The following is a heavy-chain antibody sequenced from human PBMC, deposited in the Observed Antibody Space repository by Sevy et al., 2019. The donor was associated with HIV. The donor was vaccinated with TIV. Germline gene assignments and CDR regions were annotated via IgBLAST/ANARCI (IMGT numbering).Heavy chain of an antibody. Sequence: GGSLRLSCAASGFTFSSYDMHWVRQATGKGLEWVSAIGTAGDTYYPGSVTGRFTISREKAKNSLYLQMNSLRAGDTAVYYCARARVLLWFGERYYYYGMDVWGQGTTVTVSS. CDR2: IGTAGDT. CDR3: ARARVLLWFGERYYYYGMDV. CDR1: GFTFSSYD. V-gene: IGHV3-13*01. J-gene: IGHJ6*02. D-gene: IGHD3-10*01.